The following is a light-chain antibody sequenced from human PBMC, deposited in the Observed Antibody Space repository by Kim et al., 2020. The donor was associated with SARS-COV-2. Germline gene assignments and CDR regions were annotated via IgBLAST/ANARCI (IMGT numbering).Light chain of an antibody. Sequence: DIEMTQSPSSLSASVGDRVTITCRASQTISSYLSWYQQKPGKAPKLLIYSASSLQGGVPSRFSGSGSGTDFTLTISSLQPEDFATYYWQQSYTTPPWTFGQGTKVDIK. CDR3: QQSYTTPPWT. CDR2: SAS. J-gene: IGKJ1*01. CDR1: QTISSY. V-gene: IGKV1-39*01.